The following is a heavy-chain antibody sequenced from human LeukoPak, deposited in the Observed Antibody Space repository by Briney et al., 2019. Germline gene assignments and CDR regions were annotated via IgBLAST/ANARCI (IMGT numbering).Heavy chain of an antibody. CDR2: ISGRGYST. Sequence: PGGALRLSCAASGVTFSSYAMSWVRPAPGGGLEWGSAISGRGYSTYYAESVKGRVTISRDNSKTTLCLQMNSLRAEATDVYYCARDMYYGSGSYDYYYYGMDVWGQGPTVTASS. CDR3: ARDMYYGSGSYDYYYYGMDV. J-gene: IGHJ6*02. CDR1: GVTFSSYA. V-gene: IGHV3-23*01. D-gene: IGHD3-10*01.